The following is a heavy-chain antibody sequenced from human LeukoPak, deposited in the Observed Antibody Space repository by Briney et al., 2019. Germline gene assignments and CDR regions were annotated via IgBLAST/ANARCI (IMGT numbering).Heavy chain of an antibody. CDR3: VRGPGAMDF. V-gene: IGHV6-1*01. CDR1: GDSVSSNIAA. D-gene: IGHD2-8*02. J-gene: IGHJ4*02. CDR2: AYYRSTWYI. Sequence: SQTLSLTCAISGDSVSSNIAAWNWIRQSPSRGLEWLGRAYYRSTWYIDYALSVKSRVSINPDPSKNQISLHLNSVTPEDTAVYYCVRGPGAMDFWGQGTLVTVSS.